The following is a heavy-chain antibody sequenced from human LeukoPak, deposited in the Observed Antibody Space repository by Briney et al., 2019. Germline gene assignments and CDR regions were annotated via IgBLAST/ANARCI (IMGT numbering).Heavy chain of an antibody. D-gene: IGHD5-24*01. V-gene: IGHV4-59*01. CDR2: IYYSGST. Sequence: SETLSLTCTVSGGSISSYYWSWIRQPPGKGLEWLGYIYYSGSTNYNPSLKSRVPISVDTSKNQFSLNLRSVTAADTAVYYCARLRDGYNWFDYWGQGTLVTVSS. CDR3: ARLRDGYNWFDY. CDR1: GGSISSYY. J-gene: IGHJ4*02.